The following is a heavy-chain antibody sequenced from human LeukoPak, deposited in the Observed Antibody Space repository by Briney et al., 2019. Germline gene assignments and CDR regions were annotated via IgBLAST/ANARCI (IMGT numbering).Heavy chain of an antibody. J-gene: IGHJ4*02. CDR1: GFTFSSYG. Sequence: PGGTLRLSCAASGFTFSSYGMSWVRQAPGKGLEWVSAISGSGGNTYYADSVKGRFTISRDNSKNTLYLQMDSLRAEDTAVYYCAKLDSSGYYPWYFDYWGQGTLVTVSS. CDR2: ISGSGGNT. V-gene: IGHV3-23*01. CDR3: AKLDSSGYYPWYFDY. D-gene: IGHD3-22*01.